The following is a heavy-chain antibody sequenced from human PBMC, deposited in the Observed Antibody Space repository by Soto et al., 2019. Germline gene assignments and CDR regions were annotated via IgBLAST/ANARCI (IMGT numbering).Heavy chain of an antibody. J-gene: IGHJ6*02. CDR1: GGSVSSGSYY. CDR3: ARVGSSPPQGDYYYGMDV. D-gene: IGHD6-6*01. CDR2: IYYSGST. Sequence: QVQLQESGPGLVKPSETLSLTCTVSGGSVSSGSYYWSWIRQPPGKGLEWIGYIYYSGSTNYNPSLKSQVTISVDTSKNQSSLKLSSVTAADTAVYYCARVGSSPPQGDYYYGMDVWGQGTTVTVSS. V-gene: IGHV4-61*01.